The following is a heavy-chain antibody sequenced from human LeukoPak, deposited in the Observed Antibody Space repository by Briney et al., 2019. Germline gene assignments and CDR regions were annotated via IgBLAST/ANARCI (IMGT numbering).Heavy chain of an antibody. CDR2: TNQDGSKN. CDR3: ATTVAGYPDDYFDY. J-gene: IGHJ4*02. Sequence: GGSLRLSCAASEFTFSNYWMSWVRQAPGKGLERVAHTNQDGSKNYYVDSVRGRFTISRDNAKNSLYLQMNSLRAEDTAVYYCATTVAGYPDDYFDYWSQGTLVTVSS. CDR1: EFTFSNYW. V-gene: IGHV3-7*01. D-gene: IGHD6-19*01.